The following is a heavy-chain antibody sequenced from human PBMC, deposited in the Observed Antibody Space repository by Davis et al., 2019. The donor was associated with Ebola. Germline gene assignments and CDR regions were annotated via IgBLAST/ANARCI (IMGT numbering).Heavy chain of an antibody. CDR3: ARMPTVTADHWYFDL. J-gene: IGHJ2*01. CDR2: IYYSGST. CDR1: GGSISSYY. D-gene: IGHD4-17*01. Sequence: GSLRLSCTVSGGSISSYYWSWIRQPPGKGQEWIGYIYYSGSTNYNPSLKSRVTTSVDTSKNQFSLSLSSVTAADTAVYYCARMPTVTADHWYFDLWGRGTLVAVSS. V-gene: IGHV4-59*01.